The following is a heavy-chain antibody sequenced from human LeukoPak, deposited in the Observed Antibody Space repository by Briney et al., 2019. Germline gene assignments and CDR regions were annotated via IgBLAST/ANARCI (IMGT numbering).Heavy chain of an antibody. CDR3: AKADYYDSNTYRAQFFQH. V-gene: IGHV3-23*01. CDR1: GFTFSGYA. J-gene: IGHJ1*01. D-gene: IGHD3-22*01. Sequence: GGSLRLSCAASGFTFSGYAMSWVRQAPGKGLEWVSVISGSGISTYNADSVKGRFTISRDNSKNTLYLQMNSLRAEDTAVYYCAKADYYDSNTYRAQFFQHWGQGTLVTVSS. CDR2: ISGSGIST.